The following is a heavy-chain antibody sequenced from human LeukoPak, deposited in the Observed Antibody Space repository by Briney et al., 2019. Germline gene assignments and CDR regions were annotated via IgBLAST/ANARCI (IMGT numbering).Heavy chain of an antibody. Sequence: SSETLSLTCTVSGGSIGSYYWSWIRQPPGKGLEWIGYIYYSGSTNYNPSLKSRVTISVDTSKNQFSLKLSSVTAADTAVCYCARAVEMATMDIWGQGTMVTVSS. CDR3: ARAVEMATMDI. V-gene: IGHV4-59*01. CDR2: IYYSGST. D-gene: IGHD5-24*01. J-gene: IGHJ3*02. CDR1: GGSIGSYY.